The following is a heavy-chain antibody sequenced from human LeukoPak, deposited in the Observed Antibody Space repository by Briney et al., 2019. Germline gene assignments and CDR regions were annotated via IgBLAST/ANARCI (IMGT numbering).Heavy chain of an antibody. D-gene: IGHD3-16*01. CDR3: ARDYEHYFDY. CDR1: GFTFSSYG. CDR2: IWYDGSNK. J-gene: IGHJ4*02. Sequence: PGGSLRLSCAASGFTFSSYGMHWVRQAPGKGLEWVAVIWYDGSNKYYADSVKGRFTISRDNSKNTLYLQMNSLRAEDTAVYCCARDYEHYFDYWGQGTLVTVSS. V-gene: IGHV3-33*01.